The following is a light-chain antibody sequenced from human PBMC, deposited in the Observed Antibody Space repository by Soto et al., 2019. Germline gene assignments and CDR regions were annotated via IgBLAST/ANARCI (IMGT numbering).Light chain of an antibody. CDR1: QSVKSSY. CDR3: QQYGSSIT. J-gene: IGKJ5*01. CDR2: GTS. Sequence: EIVLTQSPGTLSLSPCERATLPCRASQSVKSSYLAWYQHKPGQAPRLLIYGTSSRATGIPDRFSGSGSGTDFTLTISRLEPEDFAVYYCQQYGSSITFGQGTRLEIK. V-gene: IGKV3-20*01.